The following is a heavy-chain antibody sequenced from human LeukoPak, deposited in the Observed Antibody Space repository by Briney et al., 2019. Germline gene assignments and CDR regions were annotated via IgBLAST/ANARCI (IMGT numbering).Heavy chain of an antibody. CDR3: ATGLKVGLWSESFDY. CDR2: FDPEDGET. J-gene: IGHJ4*02. D-gene: IGHD3-10*01. V-gene: IGHV1-24*01. CDR1: GYTLTELS. Sequence: ASVKVSCKVSGYTLTELSMHWVRQAPGKGLEWMGGFDPEDGETIYAQKFQGRVTMTGDTSTDTAYMELSSLRSEDTAVYYCATGLKVGLWSESFDYWGQGTLVTVSS.